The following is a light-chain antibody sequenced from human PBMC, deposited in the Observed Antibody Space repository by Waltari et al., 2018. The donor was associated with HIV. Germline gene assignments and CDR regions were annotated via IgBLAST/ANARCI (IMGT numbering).Light chain of an antibody. CDR2: GAS. CDR3: QQYNNWPPWT. Sequence: EIVMTQYPATLSVSPGERATLSCRASQSVSRNLAWYQQKPGQAPRLLIYGASTRATGIPARFSGSGSGTEFTLTISSLQSEDFAVYYCQQYNNWPPWTFGQGTKVEIK. J-gene: IGKJ1*01. V-gene: IGKV3-15*01. CDR1: QSVSRN.